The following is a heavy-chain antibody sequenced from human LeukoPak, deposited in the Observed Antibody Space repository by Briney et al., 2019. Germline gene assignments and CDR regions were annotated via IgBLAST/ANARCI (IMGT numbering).Heavy chain of an antibody. CDR2: ITGSGDTI. Sequence: GGSLRLSCAAAGFTFSSYEMNWVRQAPGKGLEWVSYITGSGDTIYYADSVKGRFTISRDTAKNSLYLQMNSLRAEDTAVYYCARRFDHWGQGTLVTVSS. CDR3: ARRFDH. CDR1: GFTFSSYE. J-gene: IGHJ4*02. V-gene: IGHV3-48*03.